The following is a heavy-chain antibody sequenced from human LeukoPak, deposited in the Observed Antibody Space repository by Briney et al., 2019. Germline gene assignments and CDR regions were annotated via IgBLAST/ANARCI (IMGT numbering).Heavy chain of an antibody. CDR1: GYTFTSYD. D-gene: IGHD6-13*01. Sequence: ASVKVSCKASGYTFTSYDINWVRQATGQGLEWMGWMNPDSGNTGYVQKFQGRVTMTRNTSISTAYMELSSLRSEDTAVYYCAVLGYSSSWYISHPFDYWGQGTLVTVSS. CDR3: AVLGYSSSWYISHPFDY. V-gene: IGHV1-8*01. CDR2: MNPDSGNT. J-gene: IGHJ4*02.